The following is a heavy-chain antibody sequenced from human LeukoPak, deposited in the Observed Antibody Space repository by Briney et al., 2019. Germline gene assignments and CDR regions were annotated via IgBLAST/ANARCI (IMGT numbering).Heavy chain of an antibody. Sequence: PSETLSLTCTVSGGSISSSSYYWSWIRQPAGKGLEWIGRIYTTGSTNYNPSLKSRVTMSVDTSKNQFSLRLTPVTAADTAVYYCARAPLYVDVWGKGTTVTVSS. CDR2: IYTTGST. CDR3: ARAPLYVDV. V-gene: IGHV4-61*02. J-gene: IGHJ6*03. CDR1: GGSISSSSYY.